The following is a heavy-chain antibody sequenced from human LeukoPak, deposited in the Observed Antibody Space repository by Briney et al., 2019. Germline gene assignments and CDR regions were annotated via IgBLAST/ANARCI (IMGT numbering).Heavy chain of an antibody. CDR2: ISSSGSTI. CDR1: GFTFSSYE. V-gene: IGHV3-48*03. J-gene: IGHJ6*02. D-gene: IGHD4-17*01. Sequence: GGSLRLSCAASGFTFSSYEMNWVRQAPGKGLEWVSYISSSGSTIYYADSVKGRFTISRDNAKNSLYLQMNGLRAEDTAVYYCARGGYGDPGGTYYYYYGMDVWGQGTTVTVSS. CDR3: ARGGYGDPGGTYYYYYGMDV.